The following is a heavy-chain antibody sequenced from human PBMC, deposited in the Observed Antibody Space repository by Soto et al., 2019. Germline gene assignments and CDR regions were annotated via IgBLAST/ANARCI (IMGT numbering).Heavy chain of an antibody. CDR1: GYTFTSYG. J-gene: IGHJ6*03. Sequence: QVQLVQSGAEVKKPGASVKVSCKASGYTFTSYGISWVRQAPGQGLEWMGWISAYNGNTNYAQKLQGRVTMTTDTSTSTAYMELRSLISDDTAVYYCARVIVYAIRGVYYYYYIDVWGKGTTVTVSS. CDR3: ARVIVYAIRGVYYYYYIDV. V-gene: IGHV1-18*01. D-gene: IGHD2-8*01. CDR2: ISAYNGNT.